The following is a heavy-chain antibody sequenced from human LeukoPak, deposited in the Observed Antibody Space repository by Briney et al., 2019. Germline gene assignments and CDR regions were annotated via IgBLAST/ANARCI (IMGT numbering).Heavy chain of an antibody. CDR2: ITSGGDT. V-gene: IGHV3-23*01. J-gene: IGHJ4*02. D-gene: IGHD2-15*01. Sequence: GGSLRLSCAAAGFTFFNYAMSWVRQAPGKGLEWGSGITSGGDTFYSDSVKGRFTISRDNSKNMVFLQMNSLGAADTAIYYCAKEIGSIGLPAFDYWGQGTLVTVSS. CDR1: GFTFFNYA. CDR3: AKEIGSIGLPAFDY.